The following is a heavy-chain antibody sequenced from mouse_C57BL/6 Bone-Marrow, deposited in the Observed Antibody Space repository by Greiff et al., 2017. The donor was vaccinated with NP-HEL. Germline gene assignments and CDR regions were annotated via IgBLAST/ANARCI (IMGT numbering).Heavy chain of an antibody. J-gene: IGHJ3*01. V-gene: IGHV1-64*01. CDR3: ASPIYYDYSAWFAY. Sequence: QVQLQQPGAELVKPGASVKLSCKASGYTFTSYWMHWVKQRPGQGLEWIGMIHPNSGSTNYNEKFKSKATLTVDKSSSTAYMQLSSLTSEDSAVYYCASPIYYDYSAWFAYWGQGTLVTVSA. CDR2: IHPNSGST. CDR1: GYTFTSYW. D-gene: IGHD2-4*01.